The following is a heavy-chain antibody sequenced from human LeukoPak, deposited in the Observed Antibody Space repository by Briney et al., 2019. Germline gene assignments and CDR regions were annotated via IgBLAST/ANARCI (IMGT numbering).Heavy chain of an antibody. J-gene: IGHJ4*02. CDR2: INPSGGST. CDR1: GYTFTSYY. Sequence: ASVKVSCKASGYTFTSYYMHWVRQAPGQGLEWMGIINPSGGSTSYAQKFQGRVTITADESTSTAYMELSGLRSEDTAVYYCARADSSGSPFDYWGQGTLVTVSS. V-gene: IGHV1-46*01. CDR3: ARADSSGSPFDY. D-gene: IGHD3-22*01.